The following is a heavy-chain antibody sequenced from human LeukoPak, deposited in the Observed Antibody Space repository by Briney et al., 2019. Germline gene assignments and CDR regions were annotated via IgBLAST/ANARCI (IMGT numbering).Heavy chain of an antibody. Sequence: ETSETLSLTCTVSGGSISGHYWTWIRQPPGKGLERIGQIHYSGRPDYNPSLKSRVTISVDTSKNQLSLKVTSVTGADTAVYYCARFGVDYDMDVWGQGTTVTVSS. V-gene: IGHV4-59*11. J-gene: IGHJ6*02. CDR1: GGSISGHY. D-gene: IGHD3-16*01. CDR3: ARFGVDYDMDV. CDR2: IHYSGRP.